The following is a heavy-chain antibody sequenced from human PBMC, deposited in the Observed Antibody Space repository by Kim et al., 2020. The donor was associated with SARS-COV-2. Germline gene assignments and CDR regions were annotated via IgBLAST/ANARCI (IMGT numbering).Heavy chain of an antibody. CDR3: ARSAGPYDYYFDY. D-gene: IGHD3-16*01. J-gene: IGHJ4*02. Sequence: RYAPSFQGQVTTPADKSTTPACLQWSSLKASDTAMYYCARSAGPYDYYFDYWGQGTLVTVSS. V-gene: IGHV5-51*01.